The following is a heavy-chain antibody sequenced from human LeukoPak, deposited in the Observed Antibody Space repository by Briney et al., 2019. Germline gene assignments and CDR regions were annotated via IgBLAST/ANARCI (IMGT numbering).Heavy chain of an antibody. CDR2: IHYSGST. CDR1: GASISTYY. CDR3: ATTSVTNYYYYGLDV. V-gene: IGHV4-59*01. J-gene: IGHJ6*02. D-gene: IGHD4-17*01. Sequence: SETLSLTCTVSGASISTYYWSWIRQPPGKGLEWIGFIHYSGSTNYNPSLKSRVTISVDTSKNHISLNLSSVTAADTAVYYCATTSVTNYYYYGLDVWGQGTTVTVSS.